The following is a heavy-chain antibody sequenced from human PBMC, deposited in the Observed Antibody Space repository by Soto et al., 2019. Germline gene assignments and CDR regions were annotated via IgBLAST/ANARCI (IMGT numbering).Heavy chain of an antibody. V-gene: IGHV4-59*01. D-gene: IGHD6-19*01. Sequence: QVQLQESGPGLVKPSETLSLTCTVSGGSISNYYWSWIRQTPGKGLEWIAYIYYTTNYHPSLESRVTISADTSQNQISLKLTSVTAADTAIYYCARTSPVAGGFDYWGQGILVTVSS. CDR1: GGSISNYY. J-gene: IGHJ4*02. CDR3: ARTSPVAGGFDY. CDR2: IYYTT.